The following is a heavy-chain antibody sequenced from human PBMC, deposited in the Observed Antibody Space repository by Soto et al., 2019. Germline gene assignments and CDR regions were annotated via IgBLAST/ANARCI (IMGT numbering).Heavy chain of an antibody. CDR2: IYYTGST. V-gene: IGHV4-59*01. J-gene: IGHJ4*02. CDR3: TRVGGYYGDYPNFDY. D-gene: IGHD4-17*01. Sequence: PSETLSLTCSVSGSSIRNFYWSWIRQPPGKGLEWIGNIYYTGSTNYNPSLKGRVFISVDSSRRQLSLRLNSLTAADTAVYYCTRVGGYYGDYPNFDYWGQGAPVPVSP. CDR1: GSSIRNFY.